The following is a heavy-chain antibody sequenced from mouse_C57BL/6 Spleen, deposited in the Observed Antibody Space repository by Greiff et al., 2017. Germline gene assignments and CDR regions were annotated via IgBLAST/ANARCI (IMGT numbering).Heavy chain of an antibody. CDR3: TRAGYYGNYGWFAY. V-gene: IGHV5-9-1*02. D-gene: IGHD2-1*01. CDR1: GFTFSSYA. J-gene: IGHJ3*01. Sequence: EVKLVESGEGLVKPGGSLKLSCAASGFTFSSYAMSWVRQTPEKRLEWVAYISSGGDYIYYADTVKGRFTISRDNARNTLYLQMSSLKSEDTAMYYCTRAGYYGNYGWFAYWGQGTLVTVSA. CDR2: ISSGGDYI.